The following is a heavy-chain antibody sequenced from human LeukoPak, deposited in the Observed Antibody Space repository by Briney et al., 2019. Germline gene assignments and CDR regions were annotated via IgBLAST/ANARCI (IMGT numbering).Heavy chain of an antibody. V-gene: IGHV1-8*03. D-gene: IGHD6-13*01. J-gene: IGHJ3*02. CDR2: MNPNSGNT. CDR3: ARGGQQLVRRGAFDI. CDR1: GYTFTSYD. Sequence: SVKVSCKASGYTFTSYDINWVRQATGQGLEWMGWMNPNSGNTGYAQKFQGRVTITRNTSISTAYMELSSPRSEDTAVYYCARGGQQLVRRGAFDIWGQGTMVTVSS.